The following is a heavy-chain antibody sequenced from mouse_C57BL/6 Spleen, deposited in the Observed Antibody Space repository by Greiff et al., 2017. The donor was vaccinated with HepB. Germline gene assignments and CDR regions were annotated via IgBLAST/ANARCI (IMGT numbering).Heavy chain of an antibody. CDR1: GYSFTGYY. J-gene: IGHJ2*01. V-gene: IGHV1-42*01. CDR3: ARTSRNY. CDR2: SNPSTGGT. Sequence: EVQLQQSGPELVKPGASVKISCTASGYSFTGYYMNWVKQSTEKSLEWIGESNPSTGGTTYNQKFKATATLTVDTSSSTAYMQLKSLTSDDSAVYYCARTSRNYWGQGTTLTVSS.